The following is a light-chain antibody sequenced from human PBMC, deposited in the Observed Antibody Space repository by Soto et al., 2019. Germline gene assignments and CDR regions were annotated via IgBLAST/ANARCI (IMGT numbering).Light chain of an antibody. CDR3: QQRSDWPPIT. J-gene: IGKJ5*01. CDR2: DAS. V-gene: IGKV3-11*01. CDR1: QSVSRY. Sequence: EIVLTQSPATLSLSPGERATLSCMASQSVSRYLAWYQQKPGQAPRLLIYDASNRATGIPARFSGSGSGTDFTLTISSLEPEDFAVYYCQQRSDWPPITFGQGTRREIK.